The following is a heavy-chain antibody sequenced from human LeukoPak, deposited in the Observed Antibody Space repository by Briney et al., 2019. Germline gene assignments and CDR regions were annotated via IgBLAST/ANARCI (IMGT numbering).Heavy chain of an antibody. J-gene: IGHJ4*02. CDR1: GFTFSSYS. D-gene: IGHD4-23*01. V-gene: IGHV3-21*04. CDR2: ISSSSSYI. Sequence: GGSLRLSCAASGFTFSSYSMNWVRQAPGKGLEWVSSISSSSSYIYYADSVKGRFTISRDNAKNSLYLQMNSLRAEDTAIYYCARKTVVGSYFDYWGQGTPVTVSS. CDR3: ARKTVVGSYFDY.